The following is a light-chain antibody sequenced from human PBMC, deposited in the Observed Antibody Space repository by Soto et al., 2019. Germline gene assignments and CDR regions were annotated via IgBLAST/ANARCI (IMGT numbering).Light chain of an antibody. Sequence: QSVLTQPPSVSGAPGQTITIYCTGSRSNIGGGYDVHWYQQLPGTAPQLLVYGNINRPSRVPDRFSGSKSGTSASLAISGLQSEDEADYYCAAWDDSLNGPVFGGGTKLTVL. J-gene: IGLJ3*02. CDR1: RSNIGGGYD. CDR3: AAWDDSLNGPV. V-gene: IGLV1-40*01. CDR2: GNI.